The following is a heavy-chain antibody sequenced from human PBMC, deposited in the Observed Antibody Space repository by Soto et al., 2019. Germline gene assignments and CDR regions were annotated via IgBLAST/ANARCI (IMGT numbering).Heavy chain of an antibody. CDR3: AKTLVEVRGYRGYEYYYGMDV. V-gene: IGHV3-23*01. J-gene: IGHJ6*02. Sequence: EVQLLESGGGLVQPGGSLRLSCAASGFTFSSYAMSWVRQAPGKGLEWVSAISGSGGSTYYADSVKGRFTISRDNSKNTLYLQMNRLRAEDTAVYYCAKTLVEVRGYRGYEYYYGMDVWGQGTTVTVSS. CDR2: ISGSGGST. D-gene: IGHD5-12*01. CDR1: GFTFSSYA.